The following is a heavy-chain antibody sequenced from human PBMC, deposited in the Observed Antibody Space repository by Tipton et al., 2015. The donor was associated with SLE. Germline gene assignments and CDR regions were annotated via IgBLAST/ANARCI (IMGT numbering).Heavy chain of an antibody. Sequence: TLSLTCSVSGGSVKSRYWVWVRQPAGRGLEWLAYRFHDGNINYNPSLKTRLTMSVDTSRDQFSLKLSPVTAADTAVYYCAREFGGDDGGGGMDVWGQGTTVTVSS. CDR3: AREFGGDDGGGGMDV. D-gene: IGHD3-10*01. V-gene: IGHV4-59*02. J-gene: IGHJ6*02. CDR2: RFHDGNI. CDR1: GGSVKSRY.